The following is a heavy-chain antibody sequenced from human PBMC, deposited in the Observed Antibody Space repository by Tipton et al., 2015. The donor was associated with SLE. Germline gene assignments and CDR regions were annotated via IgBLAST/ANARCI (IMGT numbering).Heavy chain of an antibody. CDR3: ARRVSGWSYMDV. CDR1: GGSISSYY. CDR2: IYHSGST. Sequence: TLSLTCTVSGGSISSYYWSWIRQPPGKGLEWIGYIYHSGSTYYNPSLKSRVTISVDRSKNQFSLKLSSVTAADTAVYYCARRVSGWSYMDVWGQGTTVTVSS. J-gene: IGHJ6*02. D-gene: IGHD6-19*01. V-gene: IGHV4-59*12.